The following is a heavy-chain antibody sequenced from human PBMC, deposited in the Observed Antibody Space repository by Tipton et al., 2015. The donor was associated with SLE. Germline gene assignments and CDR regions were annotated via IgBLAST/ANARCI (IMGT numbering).Heavy chain of an antibody. V-gene: IGHV4-4*08. J-gene: IGHJ3*02. Sequence: TLSLTCTVSGGSFSRYYWSWIRQPPGKGLEWIGCIYISGTTKYNPSLKSRVTISVDTSKDQVSLRLSSVTAADTAVYYCARTLGAIAHTVYDAFDIWGQGKMVTVSS. D-gene: IGHD1-26*01. CDR3: ARTLGAIAHTVYDAFDI. CDR1: GGSFSRYY. CDR2: IYISGTT.